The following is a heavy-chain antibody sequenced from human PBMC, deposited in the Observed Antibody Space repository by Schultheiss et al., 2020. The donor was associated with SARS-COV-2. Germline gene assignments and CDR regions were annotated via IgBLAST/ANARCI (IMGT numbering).Heavy chain of an antibody. D-gene: IGHD6-6*01. CDR2: VSDGGKTT. J-gene: IGHJ4*02. CDR1: GFTFSSYG. Sequence: GESLKISCAGSGFTFSSYGMTWVRQAPGKGLVWVSTVSDGGKTTYYADSVKGRFTISRDNSMNTLFLLMNSPRVEDTAVYYCVQGYYFDYWGQGTLVTVSS. V-gene: IGHV3-23*01. CDR3: VQGYYFDY.